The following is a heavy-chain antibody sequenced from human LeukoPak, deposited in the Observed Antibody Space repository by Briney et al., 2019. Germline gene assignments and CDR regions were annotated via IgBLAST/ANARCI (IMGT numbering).Heavy chain of an antibody. CDR3: ARSTRSENFDWLLWGGAFDI. CDR1: GFTFSSYE. J-gene: IGHJ3*02. V-gene: IGHV3-48*03. Sequence: GGSLRLSCAASGFTFSSYEMNWVRQAPGKVLEWVSYISSSGSTIYYADSVKGRFTISRDNAKNSLYLQMNSLRAEDTAVYYCARSTRSENFDWLLWGGAFDIWGQGTMVTVSS. CDR2: ISSSGSTI. D-gene: IGHD3-9*01.